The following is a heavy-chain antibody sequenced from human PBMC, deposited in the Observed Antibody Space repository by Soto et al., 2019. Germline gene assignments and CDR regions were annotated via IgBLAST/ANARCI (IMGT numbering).Heavy chain of an antibody. Sequence: PGGSLRLSCAASGFTFSDYGMNWVRQAPGKGLEWVALISSDGRNKYYADSVKGRFTISRDDSKNTLLLQMSSLRTEDTAVYYCAKVRARITITYYSLDFWGQGSLVTVSS. J-gene: IGHJ4*02. CDR3: AKVRARITITYYSLDF. CDR1: GFTFSDYG. D-gene: IGHD3-10*01. CDR2: ISSDGRNK. V-gene: IGHV3-30*18.